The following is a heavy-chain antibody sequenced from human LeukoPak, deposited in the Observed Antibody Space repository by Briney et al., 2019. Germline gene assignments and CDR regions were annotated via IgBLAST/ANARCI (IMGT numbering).Heavy chain of an antibody. CDR1: GGSISSSSYY. CDR3: ARRTSGGGLFVY. V-gene: IGHV4-39*02. J-gene: IGHJ4*03. D-gene: IGHD3-10*01. CDR2: IFYSGDT. Sequence: SETLSLTCTVSGGSISSSSYYWGWIRQPPGKGLEWIGSIFYSGDTYYNASLKSRVTISVDTSKKHFSLKLTSVTAADTAVYYCARRTSGGGLFVYFGHGALVTVSS.